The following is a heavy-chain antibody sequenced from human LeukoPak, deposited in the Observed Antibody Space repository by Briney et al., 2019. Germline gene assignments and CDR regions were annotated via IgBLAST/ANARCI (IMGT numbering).Heavy chain of an antibody. J-gene: IGHJ4*02. V-gene: IGHV1-46*01. CDR3: ARDYVDDIPMIKDY. Sequence: ASVKVSCKASGYTFTSYHMHWVRQAPGQGLEWMGKINLSGGSTTYAQKFQGRVTMTRNTSTSTVYMELSSLRSEDTAVYYCARDYVDDIPMIKDYWGQGTLVTVSS. CDR1: GYTFTSYH. D-gene: IGHD2-8*01. CDR2: INLSGGST.